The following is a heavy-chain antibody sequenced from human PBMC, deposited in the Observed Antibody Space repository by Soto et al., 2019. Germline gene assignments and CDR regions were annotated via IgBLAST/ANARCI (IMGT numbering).Heavy chain of an antibody. CDR2: ISAYNGNT. CDR3: ARESPYCGGDCYSYWFDP. CDR1: GYTFTSYG. V-gene: IGHV1-18*01. J-gene: IGHJ5*02. D-gene: IGHD2-21*02. Sequence: ASVKVSCKASGYTFTSYGISWVRQAPGQGLEWMGWISAYNGNTNHAQKLQGRVTMTTDTSTSTAYMELRSLRSDDTAVYYCARESPYCGGDCYSYWFDPWGQGTLVTVS.